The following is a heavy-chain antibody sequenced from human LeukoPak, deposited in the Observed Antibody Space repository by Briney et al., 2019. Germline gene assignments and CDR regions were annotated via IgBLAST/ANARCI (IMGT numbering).Heavy chain of an antibody. CDR3: ARDHPYSGSHLGDAFDI. CDR1: GYTFTSYY. J-gene: IGHJ3*02. V-gene: IGHV1-46*01. CDR2: INPSGGST. Sequence: ASVKVSCKASGYTFTSYYMHWVRQAPGQGLEWMGIINPSGGSTSYAQKFQGRVTMTRDTSTSTVYMELSSLRSVDTAVYYCARDHPYSGSHLGDAFDIWGQGTMVTVSS. D-gene: IGHD1-26*01.